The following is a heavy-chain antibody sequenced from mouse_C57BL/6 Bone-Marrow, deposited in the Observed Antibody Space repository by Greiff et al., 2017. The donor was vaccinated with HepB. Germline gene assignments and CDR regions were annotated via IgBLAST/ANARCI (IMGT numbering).Heavy chain of an antibody. CDR1: GYSFTGYF. CDR2: INPYNGDT. D-gene: IGHD1-1*01. V-gene: IGHV1-37*01. CDR3: AREGDHYYGSSPYFDY. Sequence: EVKVVESGPELVKPGASVKISCKASGYSFTGYFMNWVKQSHGKSLEWIGRINPYNGDTFYNQKFKGKATLTVDKSSSTAHMELLSLTSEDFAVYYCAREGDHYYGSSPYFDYWGQGTTLTVSS. J-gene: IGHJ2*01.